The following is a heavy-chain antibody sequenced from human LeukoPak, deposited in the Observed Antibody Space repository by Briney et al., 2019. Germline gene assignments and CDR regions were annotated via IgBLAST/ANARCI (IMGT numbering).Heavy chain of an antibody. J-gene: IGHJ3*02. D-gene: IGHD4-17*01. Sequence: GGSLRLSCAASGFTFSDFAMNWVRQAPGKGLEWVSSITRVSTYIYYAESLEGRFTISRDNAKNLLYPQLSSLRGEDTGIYYCTRDRNDYGDPDGFDIWGHGTVVTVSS. CDR1: GFTFSDFA. V-gene: IGHV3-21*01. CDR3: TRDRNDYGDPDGFDI. CDR2: ITRVSTYI.